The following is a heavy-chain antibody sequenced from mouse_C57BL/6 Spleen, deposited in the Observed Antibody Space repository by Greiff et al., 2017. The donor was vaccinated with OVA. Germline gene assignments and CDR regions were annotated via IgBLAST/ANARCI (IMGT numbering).Heavy chain of an antibody. D-gene: IGHD4-1*01. CDR3: TRDWGVYAMDY. CDR1: GFTFSSYA. Sequence: EVQLVESGEGLVKPGGSLKLSCAASGFTFSSYAMSWVRQTPEKRLEWVAYISSGGDYIYYADTVKGRVTISRDNARNTLYLQMSSLKSEDTAMYYCTRDWGVYAMDYWGQGTSVTVSS. J-gene: IGHJ4*01. V-gene: IGHV5-9-1*02. CDR2: ISSGGDYI.